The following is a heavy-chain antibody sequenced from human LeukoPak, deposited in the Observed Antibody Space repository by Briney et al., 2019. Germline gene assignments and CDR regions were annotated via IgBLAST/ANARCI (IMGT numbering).Heavy chain of an antibody. Sequence: SETLSLTCTVSGGSISSSSYYWGWIRQPPGTGLEWIGSIHYSGSTYYNPSLKSRVTISVDTSKNQFSLKLSSVTAADTAVYYCAREYSSGWPLDYWGQGTLVTVSS. CDR3: AREYSSGWPLDY. D-gene: IGHD6-19*01. J-gene: IGHJ4*02. V-gene: IGHV4-39*07. CDR2: IHYSGST. CDR1: GGSISSSSYY.